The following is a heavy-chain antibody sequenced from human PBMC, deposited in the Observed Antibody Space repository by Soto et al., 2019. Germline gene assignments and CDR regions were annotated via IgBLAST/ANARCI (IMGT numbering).Heavy chain of an antibody. V-gene: IGHV3-30*18. J-gene: IGHJ4*02. CDR3: AKDRITGLFDY. CDR2: ISSDGSNK. D-gene: IGHD1-20*01. Sequence: QVQLVESGGGVVQPGRSLRLSCAASGFTFSNYDMHWVRQAPGKGLEWVAVISSDGSNKYYADSVKGRFTISRDNSKNTLYLQMNSLRAEDKAVYYCAKDRITGLFDYWGQGTLVTVSS. CDR1: GFTFSNYD.